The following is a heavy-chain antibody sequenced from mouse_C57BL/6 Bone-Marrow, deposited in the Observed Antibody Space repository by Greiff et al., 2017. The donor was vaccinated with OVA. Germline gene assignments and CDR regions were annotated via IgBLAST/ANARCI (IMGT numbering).Heavy chain of an antibody. CDR1: GYTFTTYP. Sequence: VQRVESGAELVKPGASVKMSCKASGYTFTTYPIEWMKQNHGKSLEWIGNFHPYNDDTKYNEKFKGKATLTVEKSSSTVYLELSRLTSDDSAVYYCARYYGYGYYYAMDYWGQGTSVTVSS. D-gene: IGHD2-2*01. V-gene: IGHV1-47*01. CDR2: FHPYNDDT. J-gene: IGHJ4*01. CDR3: ARYYGYGYYYAMDY.